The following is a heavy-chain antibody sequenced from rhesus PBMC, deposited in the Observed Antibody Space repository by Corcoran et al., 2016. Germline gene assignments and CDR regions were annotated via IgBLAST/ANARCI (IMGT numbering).Heavy chain of an antibody. CDR2: ISFSGSI. D-gene: IGHD3-34*01. Sequence: QVQLQESGPGLVKPSETLSLTCAVSGYSISSGYGWSWIRQSPGKGLEWIGYISFSGSIYYTPSFKSRVTISIDTSKSQFSLKLSSVTAADTAVYYCARVLGMNFDYWGPGVLVTVSS. CDR3: ARVLGMNFDY. CDR1: GYSISSGYG. V-gene: IGHV4-127*01. J-gene: IGHJ4*01.